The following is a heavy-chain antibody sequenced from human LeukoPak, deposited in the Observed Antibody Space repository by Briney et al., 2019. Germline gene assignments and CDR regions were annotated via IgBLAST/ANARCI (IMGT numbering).Heavy chain of an antibody. CDR3: ARSYGSGSYSDHY. CDR2: IYRGGST. Sequence: PGESLRLACAASGFTVSSHYVGWVRQAPGKGLGWVSVIYRGGSTYYPDSVKGRFTIARDNSKHTLYLQMNSLRAEDTAVYYCARSYGSGSYSDHYGGQGTLVPVSS. V-gene: IGHV3-66*01. CDR1: GFTVSSHY. J-gene: IGHJ4*02. D-gene: IGHD3-10*01.